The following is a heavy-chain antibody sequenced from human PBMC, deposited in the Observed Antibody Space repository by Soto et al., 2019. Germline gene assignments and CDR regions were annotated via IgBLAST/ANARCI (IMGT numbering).Heavy chain of an antibody. D-gene: IGHD2-15*01. CDR1: GFTFSSYF. Sequence: GGSLRLSCAASGFTFSSYFISWVRQAPWKGLEWVSGISGSGGSTYYADSVKGRCTISRDNSKNTLFLQMNSLRAEDTAVYYCAKKGSGGSSEYYFDYWGQGTLVTVSS. V-gene: IGHV3-23*01. J-gene: IGHJ4*02. CDR3: AKKGSGGSSEYYFDY. CDR2: ISGSGGST.